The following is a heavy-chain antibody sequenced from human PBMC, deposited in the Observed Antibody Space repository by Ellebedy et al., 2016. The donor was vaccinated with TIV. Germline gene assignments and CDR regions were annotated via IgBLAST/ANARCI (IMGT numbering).Heavy chain of an antibody. CDR1: GYTFTSYT. D-gene: IGHD6-25*01. CDR3: ARDTVTASSGMDV. J-gene: IGHJ6*02. V-gene: IGHV1-3*01. CDR2: MKSGNGNT. Sequence: ASVKVSCKASGYTFTSYTLHWVRQAPGQRLEWMGWMKSGNGNTKYSQKFQGRVTFTRDTSASTAYMEVSSLRYDDTAVYYCARDTVTASSGMDVWGQGTPVTVSS.